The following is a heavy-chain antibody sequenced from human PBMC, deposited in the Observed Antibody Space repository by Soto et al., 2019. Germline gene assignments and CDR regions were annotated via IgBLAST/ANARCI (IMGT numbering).Heavy chain of an antibody. V-gene: IGHV3-30*14. CDR2: ISYDGSNK. CDR3: AGEMVWGSGSYYAFDI. J-gene: IGHJ3*02. CDR1: GFTFSSYA. D-gene: IGHD3-10*01. Sequence: GGSLRLSCAASGFTFSSYAMHWVRQAPGKGPEWVAVISYDGSNKYYAASVKGQFTISIDNSKNTLYLQMNSLRAEDTAVYSFAGEMVWGSGSYYAFDIWGQGTMVTVSS.